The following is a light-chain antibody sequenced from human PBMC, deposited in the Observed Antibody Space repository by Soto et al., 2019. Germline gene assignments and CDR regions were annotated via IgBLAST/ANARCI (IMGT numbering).Light chain of an antibody. V-gene: IGKV3-15*01. CDR3: QQYVEWPPTT. J-gene: IGKJ1*01. CDR1: ETVATN. CDR2: GAS. Sequence: VMAQSPAALSVSPGERATLSCWASETVATNLAWYQQKPGQAPRLLISGASTRAAGISDRFRGSGSGTEFTLTISSLRSEDSAIYYCQQYVEWPPTTFGQGTEVDIX.